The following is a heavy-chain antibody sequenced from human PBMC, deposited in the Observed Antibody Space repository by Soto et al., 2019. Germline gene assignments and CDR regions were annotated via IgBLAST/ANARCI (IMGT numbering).Heavy chain of an antibody. J-gene: IGHJ4*02. V-gene: IGHV1-69*06. CDR3: ARRDTSGFLRYFDT. D-gene: IGHD3-3*01. CDR1: GGTLSSFITYP. CDR2: IVPNVGTV. Sequence: QVQLVQSGPEVKKPGSSVKVSCKTSGGTLSSFITYPINWVRQAPGQGPEWMGGIVPNVGTVNYAQRFQGRATITADKPTGTSCMELNNLRSENTALYYCARRDTSGFLRYFDTWGQGNLATVS.